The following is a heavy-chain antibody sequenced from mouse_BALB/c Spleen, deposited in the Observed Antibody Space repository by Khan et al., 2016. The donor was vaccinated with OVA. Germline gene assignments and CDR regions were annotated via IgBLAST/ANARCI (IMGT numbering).Heavy chain of an antibody. Sequence: EVQLVESGGDLVKPGGSLKLSCAASGFTFSSYSMSWVRQTPDKRLEWVASISSGGDYTYYPPSVKGRFTISRDNAKNTLYLQMSDLKSEDTAMDYCADHLTGSFAYWGQGTLVTVSA. CDR1: GFTFSSYS. CDR2: ISSGGDYT. D-gene: IGHD4-1*01. CDR3: ADHLTGSFAY. J-gene: IGHJ3*01. V-gene: IGHV5-6*01.